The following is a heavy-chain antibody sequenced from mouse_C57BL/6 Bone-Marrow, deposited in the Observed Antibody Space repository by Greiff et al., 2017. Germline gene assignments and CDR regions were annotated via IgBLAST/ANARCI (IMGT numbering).Heavy chain of an antibody. CDR3: AREERGLDY. CDR2: IDPSDSYT. CDR1: GYTFTSYW. V-gene: IGHV1-50*01. Sequence: VKLQQPGAELVKPGASVKLSCKASGYTFTSYWMQWVKQRPGQGLEWIGEIDPSDSYTNYNQKFKGKATLTVDTSSSTAYMQLSSLTSEDSAVYYFAREERGLDYWGQGTTLTVSS. J-gene: IGHJ2*01.